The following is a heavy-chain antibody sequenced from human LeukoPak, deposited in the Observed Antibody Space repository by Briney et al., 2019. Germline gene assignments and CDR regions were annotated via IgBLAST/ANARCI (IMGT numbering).Heavy chain of an antibody. J-gene: IGHJ6*03. D-gene: IGHD1-26*01. CDR2: IYYSGRT. V-gene: IGHV4-59*01. CDR3: AIDLRYSGRGYYLDF. Sequence: SETLSLPCTVSGASISSDYWTWIRQPPEKGLEWIGYIYYSGRTYYNPSLQRRVTISEDTSKNQFSLKLSSVTAADTARYYCAIDLRYSGRGYYLDFWGRGTTVTVSS. CDR1: GASISSDY.